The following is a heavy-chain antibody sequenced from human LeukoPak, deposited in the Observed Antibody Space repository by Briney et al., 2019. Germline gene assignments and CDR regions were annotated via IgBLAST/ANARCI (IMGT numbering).Heavy chain of an antibody. CDR3: ARGAAGTGAADY. V-gene: IGHV4-59*01. J-gene: IGHJ4*02. D-gene: IGHD6-13*01. CDR2: THYSGST. CDR1: GGSISSYN. Sequence: PSETLSLTCTVSGGSISSYNWSWIRQPPGKGLEWIGYTHYSGSTKYNPSLKSRLTISVDSSKNQFSLRLGSVTAADTAVYFCARGAAGTGAADYWGQGTLVTVSS.